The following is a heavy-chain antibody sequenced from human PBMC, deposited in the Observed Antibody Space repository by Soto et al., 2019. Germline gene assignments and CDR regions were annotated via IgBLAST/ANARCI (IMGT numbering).Heavy chain of an antibody. J-gene: IGHJ5*01. CDR3: TRLIGNSWLDS. CDR2: TYYRSKWEI. CDR1: GDSVSTISAT. Sequence: SQTLSLTCAISGDSVSTISATWDWIRQSPSRGLEWLGRTYYRSKWEIDYAVSLRGRITIIPDTANNQLSLQLSSVTPDDTAVYYCTRLIGNSWLDSCGQGILVTVSS. V-gene: IGHV6-1*01. D-gene: IGHD3-16*02.